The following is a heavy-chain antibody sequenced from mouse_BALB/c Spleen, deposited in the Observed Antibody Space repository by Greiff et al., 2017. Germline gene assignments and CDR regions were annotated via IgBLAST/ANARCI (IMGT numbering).Heavy chain of an antibody. CDR1: GYTFTDYY. J-gene: IGHJ4*01. CDR3: ARGGAMDD. V-gene: IGHV1-77*01. Sequence: VQLQQSGAELARPGASVKLSCKASGYTFTDYYINWVKQRTGQGLEWIGEIYPGRGNTYYNEKFTGKATLTADKSSSTAYMQLSSLTSEDSAVYFCARGGAMDDWGQGTSVTVSA. CDR2: IYPGRGNT.